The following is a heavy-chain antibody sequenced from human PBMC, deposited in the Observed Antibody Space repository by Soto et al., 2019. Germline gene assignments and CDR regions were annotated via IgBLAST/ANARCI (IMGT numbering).Heavy chain of an antibody. CDR2: IGHGGGT. CDR1: GGSFSGYY. CDR3: ARHGGYYFDS. J-gene: IGHJ4*02. V-gene: IGHV4-34*01. D-gene: IGHD3-16*01. Sequence: QVQLQQWGAGLLKPSETLSVTCAVYGGSFSGYYXXXXRQPXGKGLEWIGEIGHGGGTVYNPSLESRVTISEDSSNNQFSLKLNSVTAADTGVYYCARHGGYYFDSWGQGAPVTVSS.